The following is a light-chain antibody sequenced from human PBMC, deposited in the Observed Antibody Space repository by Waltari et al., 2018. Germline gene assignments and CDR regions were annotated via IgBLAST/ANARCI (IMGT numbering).Light chain of an antibody. V-gene: IGKV3-20*01. CDR2: GAS. Sequence: EIVLTQSPGTLSLSPGERATLSCRASQSVSSSYLAWYQQKPGQAPRRLIYGASSRATGIPDRFSGSVSGTDFTLTISRLEPEDFAVYYCQQYGSSPFTFGPGTKVDIK. J-gene: IGKJ3*01. CDR1: QSVSSSY. CDR3: QQYGSSPFT.